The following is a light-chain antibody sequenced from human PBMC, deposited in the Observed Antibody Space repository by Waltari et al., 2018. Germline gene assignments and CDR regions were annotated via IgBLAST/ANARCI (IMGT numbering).Light chain of an antibody. V-gene: IGLV1-44*01. CDR1: SSNLGRNT. Sequence: QSELAQPPSASAAPGQRVPISCSGSSSNLGRNTVQWYQQFPGTAPKLLIYITNRRPSGVPDRFSGSKSDTSASLTISGLQSADEGDYYCAAWDDSLNGWLFGGGTKLTVL. J-gene: IGLJ3*02. CDR2: ITN. CDR3: AAWDDSLNGWL.